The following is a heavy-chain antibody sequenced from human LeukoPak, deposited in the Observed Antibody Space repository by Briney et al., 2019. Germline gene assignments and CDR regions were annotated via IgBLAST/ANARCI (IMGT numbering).Heavy chain of an antibody. J-gene: IGHJ6*02. D-gene: IGHD3-22*01. CDR1: GFTFDDYG. CDR2: ISSSASYI. CDR3: ARAFYYDIIGGEGMNV. V-gene: IGHV3-21*01. Sequence: GGSLRLSCAASGFTFDDYGMSWVRQAPGKGLEWVSSISSSASYIYYADSVKGRFTISRDNAKNSLYLQMNSLRAEDTAVYYCARAFYYDIIGGEGMNVWGQGTTVTVSS.